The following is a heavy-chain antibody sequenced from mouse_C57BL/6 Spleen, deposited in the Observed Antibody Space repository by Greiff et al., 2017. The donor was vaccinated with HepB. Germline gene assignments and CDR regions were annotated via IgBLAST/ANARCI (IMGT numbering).Heavy chain of an antibody. CDR3: ARIKEIVATYFDY. V-gene: IGHV1S81*02. J-gene: IGHJ2*01. Sequence: VQLQQSGAELVKAGASVKMSCKASGYTFTSYWMHWVKQRLGQGLEWFAETNPTNGRTYYNEKFTSKATLTVDKSSSTAYMLLSGPTSEDSAVYYCARIKEIVATYFDYWGQGTTLTVSS. CDR2: TNPTNGRT. D-gene: IGHD1-1*01. CDR1: GYTFTSYW.